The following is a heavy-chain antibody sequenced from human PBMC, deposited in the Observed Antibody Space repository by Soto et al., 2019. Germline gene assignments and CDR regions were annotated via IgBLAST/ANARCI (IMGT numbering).Heavy chain of an antibody. CDR2: INPNSGDT. CDR1: GYIFTGYH. CDR3: TRAGASDWNYVSTSS. J-gene: IGHJ4*02. Sequence: ASVKVSCKASGYIFTGYHIHWVRQAPGRGLEWMGWINPNSGDTEYAQNFQGRVTMTRDTSFNLVYMEMSGLMSDDTAVYYCTRAGASDWNYVSTSSWGQGTLVTVSS. D-gene: IGHD1-7*01. V-gene: IGHV1-2*02.